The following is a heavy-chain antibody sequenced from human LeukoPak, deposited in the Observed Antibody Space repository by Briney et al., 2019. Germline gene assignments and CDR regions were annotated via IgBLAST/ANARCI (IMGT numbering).Heavy chain of an antibody. CDR1: GFTFTSYA. Sequence: GGSLRLSCAASGFTFTSYAMSWVPQAPGKGLEWVSAISGSGGSTYYADSVKGRFTISRDKSKNTLYLQMNSLRAEGTAVHYCAKCSGTTMYYCFDDWGQGTLVTVSS. D-gene: IGHD3-10*02. CDR3: AKCSGTTMYYCFDD. V-gene: IGHV3-23*01. J-gene: IGHJ4*02. CDR2: ISGSGGST.